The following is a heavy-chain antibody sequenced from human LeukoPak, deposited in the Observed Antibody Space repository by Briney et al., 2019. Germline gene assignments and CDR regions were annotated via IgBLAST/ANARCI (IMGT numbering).Heavy chain of an antibody. D-gene: IGHD2-2*01. J-gene: IGHJ4*02. CDR1: GYTFTDYY. CDR3: ARANFLYCSSSTCLFDY. V-gene: IGHV1-2*02. CDR2: INPNDGDT. Sequence: APVKVSCKASGYTFTDYYMHWVRQAPGRGFEWMGWINPNDGDTNYAQKFRGRVTMTGDTYISTAHMDVSRLRSDATAMYYCARANFLYCSSSTCLFDYWGQGTLVTVSS.